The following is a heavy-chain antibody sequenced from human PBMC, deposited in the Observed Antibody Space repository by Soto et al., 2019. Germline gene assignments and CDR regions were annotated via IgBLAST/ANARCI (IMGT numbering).Heavy chain of an antibody. D-gene: IGHD1-1*01. CDR2: IYYSGST. CDR1: GGSISSYY. J-gene: IGHJ5*02. V-gene: IGHV4-59*01. CDR3: ARQGRPTAGMGWFDP. Sequence: SETLSLTCTVSGGSISSYYWSWIRQPPGKGLEWIGYIYYSGSTNYNPSLKSRVTISVDTSKNQFSLKLASVTAADTAVYYCARQGRPTAGMGWFDPWGPGTLVTVSS.